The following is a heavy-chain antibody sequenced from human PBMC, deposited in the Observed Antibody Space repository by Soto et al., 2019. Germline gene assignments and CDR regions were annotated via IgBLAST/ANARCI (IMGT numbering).Heavy chain of an antibody. CDR1: GFTFSNYA. Sequence: GGSLRLSCAPSGFTFSNYAMSWVRQAPGKGLEWVSSISGSGGSTYYADSVKGRFTISRDNSKNTLYLQMNSLGAEDTAVYYCAKVGGGVPNYFGMDVWGQGTTVTAP. D-gene: IGHD3-16*01. CDR2: ISGSGGST. V-gene: IGHV3-23*01. CDR3: AKVGGGVPNYFGMDV. J-gene: IGHJ6*02.